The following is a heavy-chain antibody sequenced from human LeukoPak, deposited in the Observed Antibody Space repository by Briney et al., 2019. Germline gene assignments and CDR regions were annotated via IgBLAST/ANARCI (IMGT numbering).Heavy chain of an antibody. V-gene: IGHV1-69*13. D-gene: IGHD3-3*01. Sequence: ASVKVSCKASGGTFSSYAISWVRQAPGQGLEWMGGIIPIFGTANYAQKFQGRVTITADESTSTAYMELSSLRSEDTAVYYCATDGIFGVVILDYWGQGTLVTVSS. CDR2: IIPIFGTA. J-gene: IGHJ4*02. CDR3: ATDGIFGVVILDY. CDR1: GGTFSSYA.